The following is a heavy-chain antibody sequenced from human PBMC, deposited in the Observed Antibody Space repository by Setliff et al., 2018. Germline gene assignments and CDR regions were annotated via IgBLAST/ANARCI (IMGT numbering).Heavy chain of an antibody. J-gene: IGHJ4*02. CDR2: ISSSSSPI. CDR1: GFSFSSYS. CDR3: ARWTDRAVDY. Sequence: PGGSLRLSCAASGFSFSSYSMNWVRQAPGKGLEWVSYISSSSSPISYADSVKGRFTVSRDNAKNSLYLQMNSLRAEDTAVYYCARWTDRAVDYWGQGTLVTSPQ. D-gene: IGHD3-16*02. V-gene: IGHV3-48*04.